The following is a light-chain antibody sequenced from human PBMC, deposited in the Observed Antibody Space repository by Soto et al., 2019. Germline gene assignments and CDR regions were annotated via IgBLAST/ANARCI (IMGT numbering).Light chain of an antibody. V-gene: IGKV3-11*01. CDR1: QSVSSY. J-gene: IGKJ5*01. Sequence: EIVLTQSPATLSLYPGERATLSGGASQSVSSYLAWYQQKPGQAPRLLIYDASNRATGIPARFSGSGSGTDFTLTISSLEAEDVAVYYCQQHCNSPTFGQGTRLEIK. CDR3: QQHCNSPT. CDR2: DAS.